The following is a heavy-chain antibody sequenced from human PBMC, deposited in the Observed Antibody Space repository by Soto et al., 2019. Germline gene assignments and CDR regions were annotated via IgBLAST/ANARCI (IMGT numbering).Heavy chain of an antibody. D-gene: IGHD3-22*01. V-gene: IGHV3-13*01. CDR1: GFTFSGFD. Sequence: GGSLRLSCEASGFTFSGFDMHWVRQPTGKGLEWVSTIGTAGDTYYAVSVKGRFTISRDNAKNSLSLHMNSLRAGDTAVYFCATGQEVVVHFLDSWGQGTQVAVFS. J-gene: IGHJ4*02. CDR2: IGTAGDT. CDR3: ATGQEVVVHFLDS.